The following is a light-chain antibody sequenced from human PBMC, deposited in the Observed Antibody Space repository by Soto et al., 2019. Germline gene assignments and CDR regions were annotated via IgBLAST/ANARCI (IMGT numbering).Light chain of an antibody. CDR2: HNS. J-gene: IGLJ1*01. CDR3: QSYDSSMSGLRD. CDR1: STNIGAGYD. Sequence: SVLTPPPSVSGAPGQRVTISCTGSSTNIGAGYDVHWYQQLPGTAPKLLIYHNSNRPSGVPGRFSGSKSGTSASLAITCLQAVDEADYYCQSYDSSMSGLRDFGTGTKVTV. V-gene: IGLV1-40*01.